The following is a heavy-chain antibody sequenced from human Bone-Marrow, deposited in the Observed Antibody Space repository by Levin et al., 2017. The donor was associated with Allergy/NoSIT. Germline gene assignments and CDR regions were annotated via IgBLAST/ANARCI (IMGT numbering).Heavy chain of an antibody. J-gene: IGHJ4*02. CDR1: GFTFSSYW. Sequence: GGSLRLSCAASGFTFSSYWMHWVRQAPGKGLVWVSRINSDGSSTSYADSVKGRFTISRDNAKNTLYLQMNSLRAEDTAVYYCARVWFSYYYGSGSCSPSLVYWGQGTLVTVSS. CDR3: ARVWFSYYYGSGSCSPSLVY. V-gene: IGHV3-74*01. D-gene: IGHD3-10*01. CDR2: INSDGSST.